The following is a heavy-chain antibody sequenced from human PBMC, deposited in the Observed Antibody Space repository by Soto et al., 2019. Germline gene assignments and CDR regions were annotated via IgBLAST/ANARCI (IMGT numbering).Heavy chain of an antibody. CDR3: ARSPPFSSCRGFDV. J-gene: IGHJ3*01. V-gene: IGHV4-34*02. D-gene: IGHD6-13*01. Sequence: QVQLKQWGAGLLKPSETLSLTCAVNGGSFTGYYWTYIRQSPEKGLEWIGEVNHRGSTTYNPALMSRVTISVDAYNNQCSLNLSSVTAADTAVYYCARSPPFSSCRGFDVWGQGTMVTVSS. CDR1: GGSFTGYY. CDR2: VNHRGST.